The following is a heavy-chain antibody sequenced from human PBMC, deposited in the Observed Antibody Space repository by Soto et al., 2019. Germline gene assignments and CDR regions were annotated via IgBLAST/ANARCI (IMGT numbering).Heavy chain of an antibody. Sequence: QVQLQESGPGLVKPSETLSLTCTVSGGSVSSGNYYWSWIRQPPGKGLEWIGYFYYTGSTNYNPSLKSRVTISVDASKNHFSLTLSSLTAADTAVYYCARSMHYSDGSNYSPFDYWGQGTLVTVSS. CDR3: ARSMHYSDGSNYSPFDY. D-gene: IGHD3-22*01. CDR1: GGSVSSGNYY. CDR2: FYYTGST. J-gene: IGHJ4*02. V-gene: IGHV4-61*03.